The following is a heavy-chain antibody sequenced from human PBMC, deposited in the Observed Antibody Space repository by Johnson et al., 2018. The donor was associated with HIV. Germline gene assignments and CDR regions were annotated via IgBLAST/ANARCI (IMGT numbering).Heavy chain of an antibody. D-gene: IGHD3/OR15-3a*01. V-gene: IGHV3-66*01. J-gene: IGHJ3*02. CDR2: ISSGGDT. CDR3: AKAGDWSDAFDI. Sequence: VQLVESGGGLVQPGGSLTLSCAAPGFSVSSYYMTWVRQAPGKGLDWVSVISSGGDTYYADSVRGRFSISRDTSKNTLYLQMNSLRAEATAVYYCAKAGDWSDAFDIWGQGTMVTVSS. CDR1: GFSVSSYY.